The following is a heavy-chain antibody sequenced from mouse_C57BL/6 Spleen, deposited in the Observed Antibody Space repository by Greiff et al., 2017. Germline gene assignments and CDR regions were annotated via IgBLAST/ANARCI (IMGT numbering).Heavy chain of an antibody. V-gene: IGHV1-31*01. CDR3: ARSGYCYNDY. CDR1: GYSFTGYY. J-gene: IGHJ2*01. D-gene: IGHD3-1*01. Sequence: EVQLVESGPELVKPGASVKISCKASGYSFTGYYMHWVKQSHGNILDWIGYIYPYNCVSSYNQTFKGKATLTVDKSSSTAYMELRSLTSEDSAVDDCARSGYCYNDYWGQGTTLTVSS. CDR2: IYPYNCVS.